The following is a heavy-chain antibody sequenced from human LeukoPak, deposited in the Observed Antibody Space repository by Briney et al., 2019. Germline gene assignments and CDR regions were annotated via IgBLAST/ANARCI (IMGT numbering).Heavy chain of an antibody. Sequence: GGSLRLSCAASGFTFSSYWMHWVRQPPGEGLVWVSHINPDGRTTTYADSVKGRFTISRDNAQNTLYLQMNSLRAEDTAVYYCARVIVLQDYGGQGTRVPVS. J-gene: IGHJ4*02. V-gene: IGHV3-74*01. CDR1: GFTFSSYW. CDR2: INPDGRTT. CDR3: ARVIVLQDY. D-gene: IGHD2-15*01.